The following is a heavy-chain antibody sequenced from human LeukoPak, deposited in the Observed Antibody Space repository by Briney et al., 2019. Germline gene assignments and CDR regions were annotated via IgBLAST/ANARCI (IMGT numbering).Heavy chain of an antibody. J-gene: IGHJ5*02. CDR3: ARDIAAAGNNWFDP. Sequence: SETLSLTCTVSGGSISSSSYDWGWIRQPPGKGLEWIGSIYYSGSTYYNPSLKSRVTISVDTSKNQFSLKLSSVTAADTAVYYCARDIAAAGNNWFDPWGQGTLVTVSS. V-gene: IGHV4-39*07. CDR1: GGSISSSSYD. CDR2: IYYSGST. D-gene: IGHD6-13*01.